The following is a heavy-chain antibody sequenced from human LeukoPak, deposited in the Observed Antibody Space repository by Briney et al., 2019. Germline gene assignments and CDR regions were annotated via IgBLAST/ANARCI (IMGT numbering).Heavy chain of an antibody. CDR2: MNPNSGNT. CDR3: ARDPIDSIAVAIRGGVDY. V-gene: IGHV1-8*01. J-gene: IGHJ4*02. D-gene: IGHD6-19*01. CDR1: GYTFTSYD. Sequence: ASVKVSCKASGYTFTSYDINWVRQATGQGLEWMGWMNPNSGNTGYAQKFQGRVTMTRNTSISTAYMELRSLRSDDTAVYYCARDPIDSIAVAIRGGVDYWGQGTLVTVSS.